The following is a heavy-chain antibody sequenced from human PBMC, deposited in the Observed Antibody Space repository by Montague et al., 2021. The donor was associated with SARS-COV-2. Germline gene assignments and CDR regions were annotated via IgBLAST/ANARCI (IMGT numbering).Heavy chain of an antibody. D-gene: IGHD6-19*01. Sequence: SETLSLTCTVSGGSVSSSGYYWGWIRQPPGKGLEWIGYIYYSGSTNYNPSLKSRVTISVDTSKNQFSLKLSSVTAADTAVYYCARGSGWMGNDFDIWGQGTMVTVSS. J-gene: IGHJ3*02. V-gene: IGHV4-61*08. CDR3: ARGSGWMGNDFDI. CDR1: GGSVSSSGYY. CDR2: IYYSGST.